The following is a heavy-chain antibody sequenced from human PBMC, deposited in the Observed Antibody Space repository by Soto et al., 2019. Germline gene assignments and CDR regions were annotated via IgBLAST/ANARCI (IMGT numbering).Heavy chain of an antibody. Sequence: QVQLVESGGGVVQSGRSLRLSCAGSGFIFSIYGMHWLRQAPGKGLEWVAFISYDGSNKYYADSVTGRFTISRDNSQNTLYLQMNSLRPEDTAVYYCAKDSDHLVGAQRKGFDPWGHGALVIVSS. J-gene: IGHJ5*02. V-gene: IGHV3-30*18. CDR2: ISYDGSNK. CDR1: GFIFSIYG. CDR3: AKDSDHLVGAQRKGFDP. D-gene: IGHD1-26*01.